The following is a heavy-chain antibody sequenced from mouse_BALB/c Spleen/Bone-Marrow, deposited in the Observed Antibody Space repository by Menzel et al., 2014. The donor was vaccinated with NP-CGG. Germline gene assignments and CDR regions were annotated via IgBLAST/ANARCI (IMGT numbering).Heavy chain of an antibody. CDR2: IWGGGNT. Sequence: VQLQQSGPGLVAPPQSLSITCTVSGFSLSRYSIHWVRQPPGEGLEWLGVIWGGGNTDYNSALKSRLSISKDNSKSQVFLKMNSLQTDDTATHYCARFITTGTMDYWGQGTSVTVSS. V-gene: IGHV2-6-4*01. CDR3: ARFITTGTMDY. D-gene: IGHD1-1*01. CDR1: GFSLSRYS. J-gene: IGHJ4*01.